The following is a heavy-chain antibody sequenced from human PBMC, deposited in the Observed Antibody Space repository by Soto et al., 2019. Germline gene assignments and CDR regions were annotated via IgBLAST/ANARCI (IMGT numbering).Heavy chain of an antibody. Sequence: PGGSLRLSCAASGFTFSSYAMSWVRQAPGKGLEWVSAISGSGGSTYYADSVKGRFTISRDNSKNTLYLQMNSLRAEDTAVYYCAKDRSPAAIYYYYYGMDVWGQGTTVTVSS. CDR1: GFTFSSYA. D-gene: IGHD2-2*01. V-gene: IGHV3-23*01. J-gene: IGHJ6*02. CDR2: ISGSGGST. CDR3: AKDRSPAAIYYYYYGMDV.